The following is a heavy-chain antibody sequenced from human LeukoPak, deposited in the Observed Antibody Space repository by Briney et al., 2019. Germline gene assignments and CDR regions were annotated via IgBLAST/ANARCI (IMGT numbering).Heavy chain of an antibody. V-gene: IGHV3-64D*06. CDR3: VKGGYGDLYYFDY. CDR2: ISSNGGST. CDR1: GFTFSSYA. J-gene: IGHJ4*02. D-gene: IGHD4-17*01. Sequence: GGSLRLSCSASGFTFSSYAMHWVSQAPGKGLEYVSAISSNGGSTYYADSVKGRFTISRDNSKNTLYLRMSSLRAEDTAVYYCVKGGYGDLYYFDYWGQGTLVTVSS.